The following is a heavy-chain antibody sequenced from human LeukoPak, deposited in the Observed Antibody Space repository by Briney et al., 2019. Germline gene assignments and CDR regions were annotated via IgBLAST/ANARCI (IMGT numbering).Heavy chain of an antibody. CDR1: GFTFSSYE. CDR3: TSSNTWRNFDY. Sequence: PGGSLRLSCAASGFTFSSYEMNWVRQAPGKGLEWVSYISSSGSTIYYADSVKGRFTISRDNAKNSLYLQMNSLRAEDTAVYYCTSSNTWRNFDYWGQGTLVTVSS. CDR2: ISSSGSTI. D-gene: IGHD2-2*01. J-gene: IGHJ4*02. V-gene: IGHV3-48*03.